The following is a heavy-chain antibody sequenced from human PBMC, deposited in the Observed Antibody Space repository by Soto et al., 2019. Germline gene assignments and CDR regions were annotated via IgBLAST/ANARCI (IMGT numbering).Heavy chain of an antibody. CDR2: IYSGGST. CDR1: GFTVSSNY. Sequence: GESLKISCAASGFTVSSNYMSWVRQAPGKGLEWVSVIYSGGSTYYADSVKGRFTISRDNSKNTLYLQMNSLRAEGTAVYYCARDSSSYYGMDVWGQGTTVTVYS. J-gene: IGHJ6*02. D-gene: IGHD6-6*01. CDR3: ARDSSSYYGMDV. V-gene: IGHV3-53*01.